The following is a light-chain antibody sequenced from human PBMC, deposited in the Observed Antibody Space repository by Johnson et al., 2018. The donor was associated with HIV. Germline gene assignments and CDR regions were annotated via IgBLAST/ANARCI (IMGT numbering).Light chain of an antibody. V-gene: IGLV1-51*02. CDR3: ATWDTSLSTGGV. J-gene: IGLJ1*01. CDR2: KNN. CDR1: SSTFGNSY. Sequence: QSVLTQPPSVSAAPGQRVTISCSGASSTFGNSYISWYQLLPGSPPKLLVFKNNDRPSGIPDRFSGSNSGTSATLDITGLQTGDEADYYCATWDTSLSTGGVVGTGTKVTVL.